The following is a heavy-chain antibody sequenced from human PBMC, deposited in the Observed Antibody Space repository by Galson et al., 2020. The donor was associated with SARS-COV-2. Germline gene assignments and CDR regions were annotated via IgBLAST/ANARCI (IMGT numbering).Heavy chain of an antibody. D-gene: IGHD4-17*01. CDR3: ARDRSGGGDYDY. J-gene: IGHJ4*02. V-gene: IGHV3-21*01. CDR1: GFTFSSYS. Sequence: KIGESLKISCAASGFTFSSYSMNWVRQAPGKGLDWVSSISSSSSYMHYADSVKGRFTISRDNAKNSLYLQMNSLRGEDTAVYYCARDRSGGGDYDYWGQGTQVTVSS. CDR2: ISSSSSYM.